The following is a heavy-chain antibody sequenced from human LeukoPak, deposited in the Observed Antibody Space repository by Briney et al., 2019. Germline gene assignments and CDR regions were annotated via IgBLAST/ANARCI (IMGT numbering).Heavy chain of an antibody. D-gene: IGHD6-13*01. CDR1: GFTFSSYA. Sequence: GGSLRLSCAASGFTFSSYAMSWVRQAPGKGLEWVSAISGSGGSTYYADSVKGRFTISRDNSKNTLYLQTNSLRAEDTAVYYCAKRVAAAGTRWGNDAFDIWGQGTMVTVSS. V-gene: IGHV3-23*01. J-gene: IGHJ3*02. CDR2: ISGSGGST. CDR3: AKRVAAAGTRWGNDAFDI.